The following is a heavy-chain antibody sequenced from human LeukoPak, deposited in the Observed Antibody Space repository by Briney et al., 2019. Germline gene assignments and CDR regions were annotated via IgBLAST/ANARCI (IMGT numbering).Heavy chain of an antibody. V-gene: IGHV4-61*09. J-gene: IGHJ4*02. D-gene: IGHD1-1*01. Sequence: PSETLSLTCTVSGDSMNSGSYFWNWIRQPAGKGLEFIGHIYSSGSTHYNPSLKSRVTISVDTSKNQFSLKLSSVTAADTAVYYCARRTRSYYFDYWGQGTLVTVSS. CDR3: ARRTRSYYFDY. CDR2: IYSSGST. CDR1: GDSMNSGSYF.